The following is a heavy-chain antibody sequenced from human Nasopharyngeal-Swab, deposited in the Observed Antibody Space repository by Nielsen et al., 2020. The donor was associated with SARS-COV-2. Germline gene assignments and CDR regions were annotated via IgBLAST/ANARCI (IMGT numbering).Heavy chain of an antibody. V-gene: IGHV3-72*01. CDR1: GFTLCDHY. Sequence: GESLMISCVASGFTLCDHYMDWVRQSPGKGLEWVGRSRDKANGYTTEYAASVKGRFTISRDDSKNSLYMQMNSLQTEDTAVYYCTCAPETTTHPAYWGQGTLVTVSS. D-gene: IGHD4-17*01. CDR3: TCAPETTTHPAY. CDR2: SRDKANGYTT. J-gene: IGHJ4*02.